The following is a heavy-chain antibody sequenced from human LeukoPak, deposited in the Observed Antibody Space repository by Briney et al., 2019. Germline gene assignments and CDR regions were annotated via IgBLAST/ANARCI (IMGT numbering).Heavy chain of an antibody. CDR1: GFTFTSYA. Sequence: GGSLRLSCAASGFTFTSYAMSWVRQAPGKGLEWVSSISGSGGSTFYVDSVKGRFTISRDNTKNTLYLQTNSLRAEDTALYYCAKDPQRGSPYYFDYWGQGTLVTVSS. CDR3: AKDPQRGSPYYFDY. J-gene: IGHJ4*02. V-gene: IGHV3-23*01. D-gene: IGHD1-26*01. CDR2: ISGSGGST.